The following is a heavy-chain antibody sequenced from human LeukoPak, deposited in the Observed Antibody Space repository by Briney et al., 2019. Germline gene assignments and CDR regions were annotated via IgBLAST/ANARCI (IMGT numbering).Heavy chain of an antibody. Sequence: ASVKVSCKASGYTFTSYDINWVRQATGQGLECMGWINAGNGNTKYSQKLQGRVTMTTDTSTSTAYMELRSLRSDDTAVYYCARDYRNTKQLGVSDYWGQGTLVTVSS. CDR3: ARDYRNTKQLGVSDY. V-gene: IGHV1-18*01. CDR2: INAGNGNT. D-gene: IGHD3-16*02. J-gene: IGHJ4*02. CDR1: GYTFTSYD.